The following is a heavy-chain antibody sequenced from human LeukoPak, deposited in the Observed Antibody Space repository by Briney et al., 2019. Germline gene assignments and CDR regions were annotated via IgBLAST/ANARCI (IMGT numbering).Heavy chain of an antibody. CDR3: ARQKGRGYSYGLYD. CDR1: GGSISSSSYY. D-gene: IGHD5-18*01. J-gene: IGHJ4*02. V-gene: IGHV4-39*01. Sequence: PSETLSLTCTVSGGSISSSSYYWGWIRQPPGKGLEWIGSIYYSGSTYYNPSLKSRVTISVDTSKNQFSLKLSSVTAADTAVYHCARQKGRGYSYGLYDWGQGTLVTVSS. CDR2: IYYSGST.